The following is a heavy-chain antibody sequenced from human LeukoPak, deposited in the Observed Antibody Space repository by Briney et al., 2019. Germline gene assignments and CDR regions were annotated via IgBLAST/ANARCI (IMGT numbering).Heavy chain of an antibody. D-gene: IGHD2-15*01. V-gene: IGHV1-18*01. CDR3: ARDLDCSGGSCYSPNFDY. Sequence: ASVKVSCKASGYTFTSYGIGWVRQAPGQGLEWMGWISAYNGNTNYAQKLRGRVTMTTDTSTSTAYMELRSLRSDDTAVYYCARDLDCSGGSCYSPNFDYWGQGTLVTVSS. CDR1: GYTFTSYG. CDR2: ISAYNGNT. J-gene: IGHJ4*02.